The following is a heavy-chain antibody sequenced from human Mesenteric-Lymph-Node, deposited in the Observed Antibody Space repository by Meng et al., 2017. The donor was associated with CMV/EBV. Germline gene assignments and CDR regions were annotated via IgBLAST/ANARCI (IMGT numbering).Heavy chain of an antibody. CDR1: GGSVSSGTYS. Sequence: SETLSLTCTVSGGSVSSGTYSWSWIRQPPGKGLEWIGYIYYSGSTNYNPSLKSRVTISVDTSKNQFSLKLSSVTAADTAVYYCARGLAVAAPVDYWGQGTLVTDSS. J-gene: IGHJ4*02. D-gene: IGHD6-6*01. CDR3: ARGLAVAAPVDY. CDR2: IYYSGST. V-gene: IGHV4-61*01.